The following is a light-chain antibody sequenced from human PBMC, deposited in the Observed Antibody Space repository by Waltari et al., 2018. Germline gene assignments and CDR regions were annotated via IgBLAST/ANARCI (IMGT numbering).Light chain of an antibody. V-gene: IGLV1-44*01. CDR1: TSNIGSNT. CDR2: SNI. CDR3: APWDDSLNGPV. Sequence: QSVLTQPPSASGTPGQTVTISCSGSTSNIGSNTVNWYQKVPGTAPKLLIYSNIERPTGVPDRFSCSKSGTSASLAIRGLLSEDEGDYYCAPWDDSLNGPVFGGGTRLTVL. J-gene: IGLJ3*02.